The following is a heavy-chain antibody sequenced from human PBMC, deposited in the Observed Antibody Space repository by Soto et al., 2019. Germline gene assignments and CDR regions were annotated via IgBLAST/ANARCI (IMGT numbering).Heavy chain of an antibody. V-gene: IGHV1-2*02. J-gene: IGHJ6*02. CDR3: ARDLPLGYCISTSCGRYYGMDV. CDR1: GYTFTGYY. CDR2: INPNSGST. D-gene: IGHD2-2*01. Sequence: ASVKVSCKASGYTFTGYYMHWVRQAPGQGLEWMGWINPNSGSTNYNPSLKSRVTISVDKSKNQFSLKLSSVTAADTAVYYCARDLPLGYCISTSCGRYYGMDVCGQGTTVTVSS.